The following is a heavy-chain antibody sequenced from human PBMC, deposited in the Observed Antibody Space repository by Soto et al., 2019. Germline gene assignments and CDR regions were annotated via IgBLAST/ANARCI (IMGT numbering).Heavy chain of an antibody. Sequence: QVQLQESGPGLVKPSETLSLTCTVSGGSISSYYWSWIRQPPGKGLEWIGYIYYSGSTNYNPSLKSRVTISVDTSKNQFSLKLSSVTAADTAVYYCASGDYGGNSLRFDYWGQGTLVTVSS. V-gene: IGHV4-59*01. CDR1: GGSISSYY. CDR3: ASGDYGGNSLRFDY. J-gene: IGHJ4*02. D-gene: IGHD4-17*01. CDR2: IYYSGST.